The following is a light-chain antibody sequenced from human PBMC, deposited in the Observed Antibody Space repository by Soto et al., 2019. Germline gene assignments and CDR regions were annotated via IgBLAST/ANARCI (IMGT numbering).Light chain of an antibody. CDR1: SSDVGASNY. CDR2: AVS. CDR3: SSNAGSNNFV. V-gene: IGLV2-8*01. J-gene: IGLJ1*01. Sequence: QSALTQPPSASGSPGQSVTMSCTGTSSDVGASNYVSWYQQHPGKAPKLMIFAVSKRPSGVPDRFSGSKSGNTASLTVSGLQAEDAADYYCSSNAGSNNFVFGSGTKLTVL.